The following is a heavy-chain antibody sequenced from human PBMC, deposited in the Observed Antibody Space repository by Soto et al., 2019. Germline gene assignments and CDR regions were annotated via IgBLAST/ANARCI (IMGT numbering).Heavy chain of an antibody. CDR3: ARGSRIAAAGDFDY. Sequence: PSETLSLTCAVYGGSFSGYYWSWIRQPPGKGLEWIGEINHSGSTNYNPSLKSRVTISVDTSKNQFSLKLSSVTAADTAVYYCARGSRIAAAGDFDYWGQGTLVTVS. CDR2: INHSGST. D-gene: IGHD6-13*01. CDR1: GGSFSGYY. J-gene: IGHJ4*02. V-gene: IGHV4-34*01.